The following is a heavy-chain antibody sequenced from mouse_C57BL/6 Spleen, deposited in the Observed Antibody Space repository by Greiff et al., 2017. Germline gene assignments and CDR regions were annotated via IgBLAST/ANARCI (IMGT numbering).Heavy chain of an antibody. CDR2: IYPGSGST. CDR3: TRSSSGYVAWFAY. CDR1: GYTFTSYW. V-gene: IGHV1-55*01. Sequence: QVQLKQPGAELVKPGASVKMSCKASGYTFTSYWITWVKQRPGQGLEWIGDIYPGSGSTNYNEKFKSKATLTVDTSSSTAYMQRSSLTSEDSAVYYCTRSSSGYVAWFAYWGQGTLVTVSA. D-gene: IGHD3-2*02. J-gene: IGHJ3*01.